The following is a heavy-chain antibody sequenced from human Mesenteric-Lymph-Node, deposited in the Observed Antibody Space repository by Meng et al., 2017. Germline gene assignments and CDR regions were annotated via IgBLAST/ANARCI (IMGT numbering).Heavy chain of an antibody. V-gene: IGHV4-30-4*01. J-gene: IGHJ5*02. CDR2: IYYPGST. CDR1: GGSIGSGGYY. D-gene: IGHD1-7*01. CDR3: ASNPTGTRGNWFDP. Sequence: QVQLQDSGPGLVKPSKTLSLTCTVSGGSIGSGGYYWSWIRQHPGKGLEWIGYIYYPGSTFYNPSLKSRVTISVDTSKNQFSLKLSSVTAADTAVYYCASNPTGTRGNWFDPWGQGTLVTGSS.